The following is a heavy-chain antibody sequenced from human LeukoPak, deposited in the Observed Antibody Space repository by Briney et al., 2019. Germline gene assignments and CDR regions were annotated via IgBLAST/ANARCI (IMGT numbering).Heavy chain of an antibody. J-gene: IGHJ5*02. CDR1: GFTFSSYA. CDR2: ISYDGSNK. Sequence: GGSLRLSCAASGFTFSSYAMHWVRQAPGKGLEWVAVISYDGSNKYYADSVKGRFTISRDNSKNTLYLQMNSLGAEDTAVYYCARGGQGFDPWGQGTLVTVSS. D-gene: IGHD3-16*01. V-gene: IGHV3-30*04. CDR3: ARGGQGFDP.